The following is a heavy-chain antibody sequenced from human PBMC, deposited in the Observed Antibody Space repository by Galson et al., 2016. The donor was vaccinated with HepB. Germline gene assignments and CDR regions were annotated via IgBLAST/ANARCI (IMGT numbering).Heavy chain of an antibody. CDR3: AREPGHCSGGSCYSGGMDV. CDR2: TYYRSKWYN. D-gene: IGHD2-15*01. Sequence: CAISGDSVSSNSAAWNWIRQSPSRGLEWLGRTYYRSKWYNDYALSVKSRTTINPDTSKNQFSLHLTSVTPEDTAMYYCAREPGHCSGGSCYSGGMDVWGQGTTVTVSS. J-gene: IGHJ6*02. CDR1: GDSVSSNSAA. V-gene: IGHV6-1*01.